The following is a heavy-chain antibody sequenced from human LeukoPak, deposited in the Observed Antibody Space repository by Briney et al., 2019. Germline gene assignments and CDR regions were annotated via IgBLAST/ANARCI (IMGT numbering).Heavy chain of an antibody. V-gene: IGHV3-66*03. CDR3: ARERGPGWFDP. Sequence: GGSLRLSCVASAFSVSSNYVSWVRQGPGQGLEWVSVIYSTGTTFYADSVKGRFTISRDNSKNTVYLQMNSLRPEVTAVYYCARERGPGWFDPRGQGTLVTVSS. D-gene: IGHD3-10*01. CDR2: IYSTGTT. J-gene: IGHJ5*02. CDR1: AFSVSSNY.